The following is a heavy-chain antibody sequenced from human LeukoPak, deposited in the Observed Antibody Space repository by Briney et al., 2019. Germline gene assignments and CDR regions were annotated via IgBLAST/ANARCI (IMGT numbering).Heavy chain of an antibody. Sequence: PGGSLRLSCAASGFTFSDDYMSWIRQAPGKGLEWVSYISSSGSTIYYADSVKGRFTISRDNAKNSLYLQMNSLRAEDTAVYYRARDSRYCSSTSCYIFTFDYWGQGTLVTVSS. D-gene: IGHD2-2*01. V-gene: IGHV3-11*04. J-gene: IGHJ4*02. CDR2: ISSSGSTI. CDR1: GFTFSDDY. CDR3: ARDSRYCSSTSCYIFTFDY.